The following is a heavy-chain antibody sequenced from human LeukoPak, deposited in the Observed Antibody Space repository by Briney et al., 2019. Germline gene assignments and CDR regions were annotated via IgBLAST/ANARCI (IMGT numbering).Heavy chain of an antibody. J-gene: IGHJ4*02. CDR2: IWYDGINK. CDR3: ARDSWDGYNSYFDY. CDR1: GFTFSSYG. Sequence: PGRSLRLSCAASGFTFSSYGMHWVRQAPGKGLEWVAVIWYDGINKYYADSVKGRFTISRDSSKNTLYLQMNSLRAEDTAVYYCARDSWDGYNSYFDYWGQGTLVTVSS. D-gene: IGHD5-24*01. V-gene: IGHV3-33*01.